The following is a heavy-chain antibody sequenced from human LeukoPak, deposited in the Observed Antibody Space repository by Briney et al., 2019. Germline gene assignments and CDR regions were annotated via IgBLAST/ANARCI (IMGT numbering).Heavy chain of an antibody. D-gene: IGHD1-1*01. Sequence: GGSLRLSCSAYEFTFSSYSINWVRQAPGKGLEWILYISSSSSNKYYADSVKGRFTISRDNAKNSLYLQMNSLRAEDTAVYYCARDLGNWEKREWYFDLWGRGTLVTVYS. CDR3: ARDLGNWEKREWYFDL. J-gene: IGHJ2*01. CDR1: EFTFSSYS. CDR2: ISSSSSNK. V-gene: IGHV3-48*04.